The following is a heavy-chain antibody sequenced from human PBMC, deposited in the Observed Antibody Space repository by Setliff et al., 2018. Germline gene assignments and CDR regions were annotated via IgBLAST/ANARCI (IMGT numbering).Heavy chain of an antibody. CDR2: LIPMFGTP. CDR1: GDSFSNYA. CDR3: ARGIIAYASWAPNKHAYYYYMDV. D-gene: IGHD2-2*01. J-gene: IGHJ6*03. V-gene: IGHV1-69*05. Sequence: ASVKVSCKASGDSFSNYAISWVRQAPGQGLEWMGGLIPMFGTPGYAQKFQDRVTITTDESTSTAYMELNSLTSEDTAIYYCARGIIAYASWAPNKHAYYYYMDVWGNGTTVTVSS.